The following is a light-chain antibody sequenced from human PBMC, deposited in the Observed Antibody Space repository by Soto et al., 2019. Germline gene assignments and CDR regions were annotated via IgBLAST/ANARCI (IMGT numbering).Light chain of an antibody. V-gene: IGLV2-11*01. CDR1: NSDVVGYNS. CDR2: GVS. J-gene: IGLJ2*01. Sequence: QSVLTQPRSVSGSPGQSVTISCTGTNSDVVGYNSVSWYQQHPGKAPKLMIYGVSKRPSGVPDRFSGSKSGNTASLTISGLQAEDEADYYCSSYAGSYTFVFGGGTKLTVL. CDR3: SSYAGSYTFV.